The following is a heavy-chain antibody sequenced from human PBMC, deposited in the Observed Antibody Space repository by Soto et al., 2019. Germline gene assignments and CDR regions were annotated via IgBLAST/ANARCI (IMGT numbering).Heavy chain of an antibody. CDR1: GFTFSSYS. J-gene: IGHJ6*03. CDR2: ISSSSSYI. CDR3: ARDRRKYQLLSPMDV. Sequence: GGSLRLSCAASGFTFSSYSMNWVRQAPGKGLEWVSSISSSSSYIYYADSVKGRFTISRDNAKNSLYLQMNSLRAEDTAVYYCARDRRKYQLLSPMDVWGKGTTVTVSS. D-gene: IGHD2-2*01. V-gene: IGHV3-21*01.